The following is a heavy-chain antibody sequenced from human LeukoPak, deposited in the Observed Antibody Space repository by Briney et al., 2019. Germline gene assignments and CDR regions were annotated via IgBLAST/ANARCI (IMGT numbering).Heavy chain of an antibody. Sequence: PGGSLRLSCAASGFTVSSNYMSWVRQAPGKGLEWVSVIYSGGSTYADSVKGRFTISRDNSKSTLYIQMNSLRAEDTAVYYCARAKPKNMVRGLIMRRESRYYFDYWGQGTLVTVSS. CDR3: ARAKPKNMVRGLIMRRESRYYFDY. V-gene: IGHV3-53*01. J-gene: IGHJ4*02. CDR1: GFTVSSNY. CDR2: IYSGGST. D-gene: IGHD3-10*01.